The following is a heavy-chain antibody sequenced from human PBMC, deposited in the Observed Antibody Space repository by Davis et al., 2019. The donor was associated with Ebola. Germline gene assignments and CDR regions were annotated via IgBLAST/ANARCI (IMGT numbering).Heavy chain of an antibody. CDR1: GGSISSYY. Sequence: SETLSLTCTVSGGSISSYYWSWIRQPPGKGLEWIGYIYYSGSTYYNPSLKSRVTTSVDTSKNQFSLKLSSVTAADTAVYYCARVGTMVTALVFDPWGQGTLVTVSS. CDR2: IYYSGST. V-gene: IGHV4-59*12. D-gene: IGHD5-18*01. J-gene: IGHJ5*02. CDR3: ARVGTMVTALVFDP.